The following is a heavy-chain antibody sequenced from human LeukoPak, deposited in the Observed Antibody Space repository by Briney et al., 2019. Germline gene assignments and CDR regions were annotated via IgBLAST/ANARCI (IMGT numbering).Heavy chain of an antibody. CDR1: GFTFSNSA. V-gene: IGHV3-23*05. CDR3: AKMRDGSGWLSY. Sequence: GGSLRLSCAASGFTFSNSAMNWVRQAPGKGLEWVSSINNVGSHIYYADSVKGRFTISRDNSKNTLYLQMNSLRAEDTAVYYCAKMRDGSGWLSYWGQGTLVTVSS. CDR2: INNVGSHI. J-gene: IGHJ4*02. D-gene: IGHD6-19*01.